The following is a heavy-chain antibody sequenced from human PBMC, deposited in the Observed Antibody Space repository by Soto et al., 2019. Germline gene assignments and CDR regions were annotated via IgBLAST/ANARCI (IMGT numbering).Heavy chain of an antibody. CDR1: GGSISSSSYY. CDR3: ARHTPAISISDH. Sequence: SETLSLTCTVSGGSISSSSYYWGWIRQPPGKGLEWIGSIYYSGSTYYNPSLKSRVNISVDTSKNQFSLKLSSVTAADTAVYYCARHTPAISISDHWGQGTLVTVSS. V-gene: IGHV4-39*01. D-gene: IGHD2-15*01. CDR2: IYYSGST. J-gene: IGHJ4*02.